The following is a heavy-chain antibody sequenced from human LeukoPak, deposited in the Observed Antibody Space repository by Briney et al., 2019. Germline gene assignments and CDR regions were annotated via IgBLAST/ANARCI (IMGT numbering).Heavy chain of an antibody. CDR3: ARDSLGAGTVGATSGY. CDR1: GGSISNSPYY. D-gene: IGHD1-26*01. CDR2: NSGNT. J-gene: IGHJ4*02. V-gene: IGHV4-39*02. Sequence: PSETLSLTCTVSGGSISNSPYYWGWIRQPPGKGLEWIGNNSGNTYYNPSLKSRVTISVDTSKNQFSLKLSSVTAADTAVYYCARDSLGAGTVGATSGYWGQGTLVTVSS.